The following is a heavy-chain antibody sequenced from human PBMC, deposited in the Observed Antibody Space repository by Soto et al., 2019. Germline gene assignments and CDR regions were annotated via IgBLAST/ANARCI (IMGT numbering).Heavy chain of an antibody. D-gene: IGHD2-21*02. CDR2: ISWNSGSI. V-gene: IGHV3-9*01. Sequence: EVQLVESGGGLVQPGRSLRLSCAASGFTFDDYAMHWVRQAPGKVLEWVSGISWNSGSIGYADSVKGRFTISRDNAKNSVYLHMNRLIAEDTALYYCTKDQCGVDCYSLDSWGQGTLVTVSS. CDR3: TKDQCGVDCYSLDS. J-gene: IGHJ4*02. CDR1: GFTFDDYA.